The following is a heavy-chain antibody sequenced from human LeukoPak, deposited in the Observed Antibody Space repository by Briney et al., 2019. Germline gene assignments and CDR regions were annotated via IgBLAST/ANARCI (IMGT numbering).Heavy chain of an antibody. CDR2: INPNSGGT. Sequence: GASVKVSCKASGYTFTGYYMHWVRQAPGQGLEWMGWINPNSGGTNYAQKFQGRVTMTRDTSISTAYMELSRLRSEDTAVYYCARASAVAGDLDYYYYYYMDVWGKGTTVTVSS. D-gene: IGHD6-19*01. CDR3: ARASAVAGDLDYYYYYYMDV. V-gene: IGHV1-2*02. J-gene: IGHJ6*03. CDR1: GYTFTGYY.